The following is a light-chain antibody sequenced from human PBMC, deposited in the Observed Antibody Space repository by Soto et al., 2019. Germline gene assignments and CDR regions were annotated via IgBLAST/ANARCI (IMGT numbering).Light chain of an antibody. J-gene: IGKJ1*01. CDR2: GAS. CDR1: QSVYNN. Sequence: EIVITQSPATLSVSPGETATLSWRASQSVYNNLASYQQRTGQAPRMLIHGASTRAAGVLAKVSGSGCGTEFTLPISSLQSEDFAVFYCQQHDSWSRTFGQGTKVDIK. CDR3: QQHDSWSRT. V-gene: IGKV3-15*01.